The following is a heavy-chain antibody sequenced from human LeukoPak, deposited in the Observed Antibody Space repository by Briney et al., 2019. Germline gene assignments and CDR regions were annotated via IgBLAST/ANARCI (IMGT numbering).Heavy chain of an antibody. D-gene: IGHD2-15*01. Sequence: GGSLRLSCAASGFTFSSYPMHWVRKAPGKGLEWVAVISYDGSNKYYADSVKGRFTISRDNSKNTLYLQMNSLRAEDTAVYYCARGYCSGGSCYHDYWGQGILVTVSS. CDR2: ISYDGSNK. CDR1: GFTFSSYP. V-gene: IGHV3-30-3*01. CDR3: ARGYCSGGSCYHDY. J-gene: IGHJ4*02.